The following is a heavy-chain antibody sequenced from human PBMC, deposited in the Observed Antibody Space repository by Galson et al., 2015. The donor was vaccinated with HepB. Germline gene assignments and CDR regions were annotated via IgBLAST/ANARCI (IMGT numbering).Heavy chain of an antibody. CDR3: ASQAYYDILTGYFGRDY. V-gene: IGHV3-23*01. Sequence: SLRLSCAASGFTFSSYAMSWVRQAPGKGLEWVSAISGSGGSTYYADSVKGRFTISRDNSKNTLYLQMNSLRAEDTAVYYCASQAYYDILTGYFGRDYWGQGTLVTVSS. D-gene: IGHD3-9*01. CDR1: GFTFSSYA. J-gene: IGHJ4*02. CDR2: ISGSGGST.